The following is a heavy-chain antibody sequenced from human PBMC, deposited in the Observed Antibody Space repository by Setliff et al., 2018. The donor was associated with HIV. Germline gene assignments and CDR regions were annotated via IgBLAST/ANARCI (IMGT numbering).Heavy chain of an antibody. J-gene: IGHJ4*02. CDR2: IYHSGST. Sequence: SETLSLTCAVSGGSINSDNWWSWVRHSPGERLEWIGKIYHSGSTNYHPPLKSRVTISVDTSKNQFSLKLSSVTAADTAVYYCASMERGSGFSKRNYFDYWGQGTLVTVSS. CDR3: ASMERGSGFSKRNYFDY. V-gene: IGHV4-4*02. D-gene: IGHD6-19*01. CDR1: GGSINSDNW.